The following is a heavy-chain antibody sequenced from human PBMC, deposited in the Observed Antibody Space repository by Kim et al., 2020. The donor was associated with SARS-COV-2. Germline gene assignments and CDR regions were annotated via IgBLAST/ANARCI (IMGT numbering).Heavy chain of an antibody. J-gene: IGHJ6*02. D-gene: IGHD3-3*01. Sequence: SETLSLTCAVSGGSISSSNWWCWVRQPPGEGLEWVGEIYHSGSTNYNPSPQSRVTITVDKSKNQFFLKLSSVTAADTAVYYCVRVGGTIFVVVNRGRYYGMDVWGQGTTVTVSS. CDR1: GGSISSSNW. V-gene: IGHV4-4*02. CDR3: VRVGGTIFVVVNRGRYYGMDV. CDR2: IYHSGST.